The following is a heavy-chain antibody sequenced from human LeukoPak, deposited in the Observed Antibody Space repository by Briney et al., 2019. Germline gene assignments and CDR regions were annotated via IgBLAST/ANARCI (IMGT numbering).Heavy chain of an antibody. Sequence: NPSETLSLTCTVSGGSINNYYWSWIRQSPGKGLEWIGYVHYSGSTNYNPSLKRRVTISIDMSKNQFSLKLSSVTAADTVVYSCARHTTITYGMDVWGQGTTVTVSS. CDR2: VHYSGST. D-gene: IGHD3-10*01. CDR3: ARHTTITYGMDV. CDR1: GGSINNYY. J-gene: IGHJ6*02. V-gene: IGHV4-59*08.